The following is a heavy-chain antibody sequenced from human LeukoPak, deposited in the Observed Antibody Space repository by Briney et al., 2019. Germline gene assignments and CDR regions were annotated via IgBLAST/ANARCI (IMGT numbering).Heavy chain of an antibody. J-gene: IGHJ4*02. CDR3: AKDLYLGYYYGSGAIDY. V-gene: IGHV3-48*03. CDR1: GFTFSSYE. CDR2: ISSSGSTI. Sequence: GGSLRLSCAASGFTFSSYEMNWVRQAPGKGLEWVSYISSSGSTIYYADSVKGRFTISRDNSKNTLYLQMNSLRAEDTAVYYCAKDLYLGYYYGSGAIDYWGQGTLVTVSS. D-gene: IGHD3-10*01.